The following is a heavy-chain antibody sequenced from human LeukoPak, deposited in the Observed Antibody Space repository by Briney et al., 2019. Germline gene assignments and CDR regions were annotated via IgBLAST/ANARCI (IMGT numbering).Heavy chain of an antibody. D-gene: IGHD3-10*01. CDR2: ISYDGSNK. CDR3: ARGYYYYGSGSYYNVAAPDY. Sequence: PGGSLRLSCTVSGFTFSSYAMHWVRQAPGKGLEWVAVISYDGSNKYYADSVKGRFTISRDNSRNTLYLQMNSLRAEDTAVYYCARGYYYYGSGSYYNVAAPDYWGQGTLVTVSS. J-gene: IGHJ4*02. V-gene: IGHV3-30*04. CDR1: GFTFSSYA.